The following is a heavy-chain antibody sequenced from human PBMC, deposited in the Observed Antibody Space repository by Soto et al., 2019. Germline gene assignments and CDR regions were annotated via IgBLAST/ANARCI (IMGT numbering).Heavy chain of an antibody. D-gene: IGHD6-6*01. V-gene: IGHV5-51*01. J-gene: IGHJ6*03. CDR2: IYPGDSDT. CDR3: ARTNIAARLLAAHYYYYMDV. Sequence: GESLKISCKGSGYSFTSYWIGWVRQMPGKGLEWMGIIYPGDSDTRYSPSFQGQVTISADKSISTAYLQWSSLKASDTAMYYCARTNIAARLLAAHYYYYMDVWGKGTTVTVSS. CDR1: GYSFTSYW.